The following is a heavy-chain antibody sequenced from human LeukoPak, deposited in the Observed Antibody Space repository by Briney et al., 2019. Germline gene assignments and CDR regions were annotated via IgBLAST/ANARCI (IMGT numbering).Heavy chain of an antibody. CDR2: LSWTSLSI. CDR1: GFTFDDYA. V-gene: IGHV3-9*01. CDR3: TKDTTMALGNYYMDV. Sequence: PGGSLRLSCAASGFTFDDYAMHWVRLVPGKGREWVAGLSWTSLSIGYADSVEGRFTISRDNAKASLYLEMNSLRPEDTAFYYCTKDTTMALGNYYMDVWGKGITVTVSS. D-gene: IGHD5-18*01. J-gene: IGHJ6*03.